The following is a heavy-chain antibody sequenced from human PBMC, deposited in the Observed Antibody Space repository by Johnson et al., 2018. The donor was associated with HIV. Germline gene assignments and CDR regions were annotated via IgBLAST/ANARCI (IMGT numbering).Heavy chain of an antibody. CDR3: AKVRLQSITIFGVASDAFDI. J-gene: IGHJ3*02. Sequence: QVQLVESGGGVVQPGRSLRLSCAASGFIFSDHYMDWVRPAPGKGLEWVAVISYDGSNKYYADSVKGRFTISRDNSKNTLYLQMNRLRAEDTAVYYCAKVRLQSITIFGVASDAFDIWGQGTMVTVSS. CDR1: GFIFSDHY. CDR2: ISYDGSNK. V-gene: IGHV3-30*18. D-gene: IGHD3-3*01.